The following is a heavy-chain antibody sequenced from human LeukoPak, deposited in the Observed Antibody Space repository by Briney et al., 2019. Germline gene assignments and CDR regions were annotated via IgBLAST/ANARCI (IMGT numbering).Heavy chain of an antibody. Sequence: GGSLRLSCVASGFSFNNYAMNWVRQAPGKGLEWVSLIIGSSGSTFYADSVKGRFTISRDKSKNTLYLQMNSLRAGDTAVYYCAKGAYDYIEIAYFDYWGQGSLVTVSS. CDR3: AKGAYDYIEIAYFDY. J-gene: IGHJ4*02. CDR1: GFSFNNYA. CDR2: IIGSSGST. V-gene: IGHV3-23*01. D-gene: IGHD5-12*01.